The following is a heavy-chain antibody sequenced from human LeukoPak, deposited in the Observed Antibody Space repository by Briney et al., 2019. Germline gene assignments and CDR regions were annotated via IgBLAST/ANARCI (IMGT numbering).Heavy chain of an antibody. CDR3: ARGPDSSGWYLLDY. CDR1: GGTFSSYA. V-gene: IGHV1-69*13. Sequence: SVKVSRKASGGTFSSYAISWVRQAPGQGLEWMGGIIPIFGTANYAQKFQGRVTITADESSSTAYMELSSLRSEDTAVYYCARGPDSSGWYLLDYWGQGTLVTVSS. J-gene: IGHJ4*02. CDR2: IIPIFGTA. D-gene: IGHD6-19*01.